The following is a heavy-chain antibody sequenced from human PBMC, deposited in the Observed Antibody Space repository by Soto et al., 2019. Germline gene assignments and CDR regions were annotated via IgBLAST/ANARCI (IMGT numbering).Heavy chain of an antibody. CDR1: GGSIRSYY. D-gene: IGHD1-7*01. J-gene: IGHJ3*02. V-gene: IGHV4-59*01. CDR2: IYYSGST. Sequence: QVQLQESGPGLVKPSETLSLTCTVSGGSIRSYYWSWIRQPPGKGLEWIGYIYYSGSTNYNPSLKSRVTTSVDTSKNQFSLKLSSVTAADTAVYYCARNYGHAFDIWGQGTMVTVSS. CDR3: ARNYGHAFDI.